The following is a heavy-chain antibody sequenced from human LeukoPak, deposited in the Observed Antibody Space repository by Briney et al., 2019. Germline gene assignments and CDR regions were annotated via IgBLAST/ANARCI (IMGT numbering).Heavy chain of an antibody. CDR1: GGTFSSYA. J-gene: IGHJ4*02. CDR3: ARGYYYDSSGYSSVPFDY. CDR2: IIPIFGTA. Sequence: SVKVSCKASGGTFSSYAISWVRQAPGQGLEWMGGIIPIFGTANYAQKFQGRVTITADESTSTAYMELSSLRSEDTAVYYCARGYYYDSSGYSSVPFDYWGQGTLVTVSS. D-gene: IGHD3-22*01. V-gene: IGHV1-69*13.